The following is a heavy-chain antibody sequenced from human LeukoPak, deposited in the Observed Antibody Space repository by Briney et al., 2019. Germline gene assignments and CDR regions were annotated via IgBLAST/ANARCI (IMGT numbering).Heavy chain of an antibody. D-gene: IGHD6-19*01. J-gene: IGHJ4*02. CDR2: TYYRSKWYH. CDR3: ARFLGIGSQRYYFDS. V-gene: IGHV6-1*01. Sequence: SQTLSLTCAISGDTVSSNSAAWSWIRQSPSRGLEWLGRTYYRSKWYHDYAVSVRSRVSVNPDTSKNQFSLQLNSVTPEDTAVYYCARFLGIGSQRYYFDSWGQGTLVTVSS. CDR1: GDTVSSNSAA.